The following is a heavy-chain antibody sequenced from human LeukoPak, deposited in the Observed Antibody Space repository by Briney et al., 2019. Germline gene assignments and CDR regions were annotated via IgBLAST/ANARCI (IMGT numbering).Heavy chain of an antibody. V-gene: IGHV3-7*01. CDR2: IKQDGSEK. D-gene: IGHD6-13*01. CDR3: ARDSAGNDY. CDR1: GFTFDDYA. Sequence: GGSLRLSCAASGFTFDDYAMHWVRQAPGKGLEWVANIKQDGSEKYYVDSVKGRFTISRDNAKNSLYLQMNSLRAEDTAMYYCARDSAGNDYWGQGTLVTVSS. J-gene: IGHJ4*02.